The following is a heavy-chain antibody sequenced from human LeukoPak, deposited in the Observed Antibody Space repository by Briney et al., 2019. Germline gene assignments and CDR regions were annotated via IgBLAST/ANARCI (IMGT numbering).Heavy chain of an antibody. CDR2: IKYDGSET. CDR3: ARDSTLSNY. V-gene: IGHV3-7*04. D-gene: IGHD3-16*01. CDR1: GLTLSSYW. Sequence: GGSLRLSCAASGLTLSSYWMTWVRPAPGKGLKWVATIKYDGSETYYVDSVRGRFSISRDNAKNSLYLQMNSLRAEDTAVYYCARDSTLSNYWGQGTLVTVSS. J-gene: IGHJ4*02.